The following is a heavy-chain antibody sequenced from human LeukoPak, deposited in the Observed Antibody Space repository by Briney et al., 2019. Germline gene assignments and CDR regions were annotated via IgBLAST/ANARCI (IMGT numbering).Heavy chain of an antibody. V-gene: IGHV3-15*01. D-gene: IGHD1-26*01. CDR2: IKSKTDGGTI. Sequence: NSGGSLRLSCAASGFTFSNAWMSWVRQAPGKGLEWVGRIKSKTDGGTIDYAAPVKGRFTISRDDSKNTLYLQTNSLKTEDTAVYYCTTRIGSGSYWGEVYFDYWGQGTLVTVSS. J-gene: IGHJ4*02. CDR3: TTRIGSGSYWGEVYFDY. CDR1: GFTFSNAW.